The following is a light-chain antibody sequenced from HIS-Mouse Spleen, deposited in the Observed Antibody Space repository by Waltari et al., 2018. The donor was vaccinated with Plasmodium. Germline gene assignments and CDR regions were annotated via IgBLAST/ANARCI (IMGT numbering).Light chain of an antibody. J-gene: IGKJ3*01. CDR2: GAS. CDR1: QSVSSN. CDR3: QQYNNWSFT. V-gene: IGKV3-15*01. Sequence: EIVMTQSPATLSVSPGERATLTCRASQSVSSNLAWYQQKPGQAPRPLIYGASTRDTGSPTRFSGSGSGTEFTLTISSLQSEDFAVYYCQQYNNWSFTFGPGTKVDIK.